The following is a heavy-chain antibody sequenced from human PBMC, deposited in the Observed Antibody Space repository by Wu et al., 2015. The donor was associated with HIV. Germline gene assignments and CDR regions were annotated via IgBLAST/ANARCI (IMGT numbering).Heavy chain of an antibody. V-gene: IGHV1-58*02. CDR1: GVTLISSV. CDR2: IVVGSGNT. J-gene: IGHJ6*02. Sequence: QMQLVQSGPEVKKPGTSVKVSCKASGVTLISSVIQWVRQARGQRPEWIGWIVVGSGNTHHAQRFQERVTITRDMSTSTVYMELSSLRSEDTAIYYCAARYPGSGSCYYYYYGMDVWGQGTTVTVSS. CDR3: AARYPGSGSCYYYYYGMDV. D-gene: IGHD3-10*01.